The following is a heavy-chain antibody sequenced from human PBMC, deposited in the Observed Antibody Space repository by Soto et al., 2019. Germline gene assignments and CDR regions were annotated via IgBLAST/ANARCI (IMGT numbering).Heavy chain of an antibody. CDR2: NSGSGATT. V-gene: IGHV3-23*01. J-gene: IGHJ2*01. CDR3: AKVDFDNWCFDL. CDR1: GLTFNDYA. Sequence: EVQLLESGGGLVHPGGSLRLSCAASGLTFNDYAMSWVRQAPGKGLEWVSANSGSGATTYYADSVKGRFTISRDNSRDTLYQDMKSLRAEDTAIYYCAKVDFDNWCFDLWGRGTLVTVAS.